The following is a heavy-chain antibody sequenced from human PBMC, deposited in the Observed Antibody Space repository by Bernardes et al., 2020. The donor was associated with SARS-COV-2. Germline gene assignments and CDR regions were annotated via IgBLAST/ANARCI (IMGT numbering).Heavy chain of an antibody. CDR1: GYTFTAHY. V-gene: IGHV1-2*02. Sequence: ASVKVSCKASGYTFTAHYLHWVRQARGQGLEWMGWINPNSGATNYAQKFHGRITMTRDTSISTAYMELGSLRADDTAMYYCARSKTYSSNLGMDVWGQGTTVTVSS. J-gene: IGHJ6*02. D-gene: IGHD2-2*01. CDR2: INPNSGAT. CDR3: ARSKTYSSNLGMDV.